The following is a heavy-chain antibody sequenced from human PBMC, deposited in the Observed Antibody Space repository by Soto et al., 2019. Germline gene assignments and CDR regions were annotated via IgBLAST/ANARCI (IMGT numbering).Heavy chain of an antibody. J-gene: IGHJ5*02. V-gene: IGHV4-39*01. Sequence: SETLSLTCTVSGDSISSAGYYWGWIRQPPGKGLEWIGSFYYRGTTYHNPSLKSRVTISVDTSKNQFSLKLSSVTAADTAVYYCARRVATVTTWNWFDPWGQGTLVTVSS. CDR3: ARRVATVTTWNWFDP. CDR2: FYYRGTT. CDR1: GDSISSAGYY. D-gene: IGHD4-17*01.